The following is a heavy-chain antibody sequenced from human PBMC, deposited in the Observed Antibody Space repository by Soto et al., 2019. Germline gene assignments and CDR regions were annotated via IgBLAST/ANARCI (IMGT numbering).Heavy chain of an antibody. CDR3: ARDPRFLEWLFDY. Sequence: GESLKISCAASGFTFSSYSMNWVRQAPGKGLEWVSYISSSSSTIYYADSVKGRFTISRDNAKNSLYLQMNSLRDEDTAVYYCARDPRFLEWLFDYWGQGTLVTVSS. V-gene: IGHV3-48*02. CDR2: ISSSSSTI. D-gene: IGHD3-3*01. CDR1: GFTFSSYS. J-gene: IGHJ4*02.